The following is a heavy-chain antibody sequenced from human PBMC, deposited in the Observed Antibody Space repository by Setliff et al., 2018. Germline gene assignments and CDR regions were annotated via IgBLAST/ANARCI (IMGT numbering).Heavy chain of an antibody. CDR2: INPSGGYT. J-gene: IGHJ6*02. Sequence: ASVKVSCKASGHTFTSYFMQWVRQAPGQGLEWMGMINPSGGYTIYAQKFQGRVTMTRDTSTSTVYLELSSLRSEDTAVYYCAKNWATAHHYYYGMDVWGQGTTVTVSS. CDR1: GHTFTSYF. D-gene: IGHD2-21*02. V-gene: IGHV1-46*01. CDR3: AKNWATAHHYYYGMDV.